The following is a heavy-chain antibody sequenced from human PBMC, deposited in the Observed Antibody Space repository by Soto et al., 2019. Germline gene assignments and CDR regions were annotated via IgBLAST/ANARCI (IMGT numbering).Heavy chain of an antibody. Sequence: GESLKISCKGSGYSFTSYWIGWVRQMPGKGLEWMGIIYPGDSDTRYSPSFQGQVTISADKSISTAYLQWSSLKASDTAMYYCARRSKGPLWFGEIWFDPWGQGTLVTVSS. D-gene: IGHD3-10*01. V-gene: IGHV5-51*01. CDR1: GYSFTSYW. J-gene: IGHJ5*02. CDR2: IYPGDSDT. CDR3: ARRSKGPLWFGEIWFDP.